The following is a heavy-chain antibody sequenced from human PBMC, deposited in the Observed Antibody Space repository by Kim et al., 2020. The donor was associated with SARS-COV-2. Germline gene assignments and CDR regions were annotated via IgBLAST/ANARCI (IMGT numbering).Heavy chain of an antibody. CDR1: GGSISSSNW. J-gene: IGHJ4*02. CDR3: ARSVEVRGVIIRADY. CDR2: IYHSGST. D-gene: IGHD3-10*01. V-gene: IGHV4-4*02. Sequence: SETLSLTCAVSGGSISSSNWWSWVRQPPGKGLEWIGEIYHSGSTNYNPSLKSRVTISVDKSKNQLSLKLSSVTAADTAVDYCARSVEVRGVIIRADYWGQGTLVTVSS.